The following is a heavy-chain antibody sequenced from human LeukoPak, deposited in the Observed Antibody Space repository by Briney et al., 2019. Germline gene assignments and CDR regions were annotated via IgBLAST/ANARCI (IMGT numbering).Heavy chain of an antibody. CDR2: IKQDGSEK. V-gene: IGHV3-7*01. CDR3: ARDMASLTGATPNDY. D-gene: IGHD1-26*01. J-gene: IGHJ4*02. Sequence: GGSLRLSCAASGFTFSSYSMNWVRQAPGKGLEWVANIKQDGSEKYYVDSVKGRFTISRDNAKNSLYLQMNSLRAEDTAVYYCARDMASLTGATPNDYWGQGTLVTVSS. CDR1: GFTFSSYS.